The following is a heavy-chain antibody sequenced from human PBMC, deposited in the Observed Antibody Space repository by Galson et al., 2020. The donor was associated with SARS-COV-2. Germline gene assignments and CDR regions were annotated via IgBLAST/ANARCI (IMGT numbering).Heavy chain of an antibody. Sequence: GGSLRLSCTASGFDFDDFAMSWVRQGPGKGLEWVSTIHWSGDSMGYADSVKGRFTVSRDNDKKSLYLQMNSLRAEDTAFYYCARYPEYGGNSIGGFDIWGQGTMVTVSS. CDR1: GFDFDDFA. CDR3: ARYPEYGGNSIGGFDI. J-gene: IGHJ3*02. V-gene: IGHV3-20*04. CDR2: IHWSGDSM. D-gene: IGHD2-21*02.